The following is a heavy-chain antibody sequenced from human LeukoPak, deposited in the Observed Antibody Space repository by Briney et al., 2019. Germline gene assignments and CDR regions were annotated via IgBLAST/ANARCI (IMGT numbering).Heavy chain of an antibody. CDR3: ARAKASKTVANAFDY. CDR2: IYYSRST. CDR1: GGAITSYY. Sequence: SENLSPTSSVAGGAITSYYWRCIYRPPGRGLAWMGYIYYSRSTNYNHPLKSRVTISVATSTNQFSLKLSSATAAATAVYYCARAKASKTVANAFDYWGQGTLVTVSS. V-gene: IGHV4-59*08. J-gene: IGHJ4*02. D-gene: IGHD2-8*01.